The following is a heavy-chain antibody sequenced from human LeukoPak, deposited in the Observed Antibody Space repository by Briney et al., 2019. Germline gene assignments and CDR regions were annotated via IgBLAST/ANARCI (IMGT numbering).Heavy chain of an antibody. V-gene: IGHV1-69*01. CDR3: ARGVVVVVPAADAGSYYYYMDV. J-gene: IGHJ6*03. CDR2: IIPIFGTA. CDR1: GGTFSSYA. Sequence: SVKVSCEASGGTFSSYAISWVRQAPGQGLEWMGGIIPIFGTANYAQKFQGRVTITADESTSTAYMELSSLRSEDTAVYYCARGVVVVVPAADAGSYYYYMDVWGKGTTVTVSS. D-gene: IGHD2-2*01.